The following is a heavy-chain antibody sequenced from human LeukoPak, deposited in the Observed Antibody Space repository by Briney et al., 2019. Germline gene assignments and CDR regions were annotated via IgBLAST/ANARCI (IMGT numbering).Heavy chain of an antibody. CDR3: ARQELLWFGELTPVNY. Sequence: GGSLRLSCSASGFTFSSCAMSWVRQAPGKGLDWVSAISGSGGSTYYADSVKGRFTISRDNSKNTLYLQMNGLRAEDTAVYYCARQELLWFGELTPVNYWGQGTLVTVSS. D-gene: IGHD3-10*01. V-gene: IGHV3-23*01. CDR2: ISGSGGST. CDR1: GFTFSSCA. J-gene: IGHJ4*02.